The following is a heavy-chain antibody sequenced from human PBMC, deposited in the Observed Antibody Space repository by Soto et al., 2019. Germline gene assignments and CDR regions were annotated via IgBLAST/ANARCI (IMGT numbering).Heavy chain of an antibody. V-gene: IGHV1-69*02. CDR2: IIPILDIA. Sequence: QVQLVQSGAEVKKPGSSVKVSCKASGGTFSSYAISWVRQAPGQGLEWMGRIIPILDIANYAQKFQGRVTITADKSTSTAYMELSSLKSDDTAVYYCARSRSCSSTSCYTPQPFDYWGQGTPVTVSS. D-gene: IGHD2-2*02. CDR1: GGTFSSYA. J-gene: IGHJ4*02. CDR3: ARSRSCSSTSCYTPQPFDY.